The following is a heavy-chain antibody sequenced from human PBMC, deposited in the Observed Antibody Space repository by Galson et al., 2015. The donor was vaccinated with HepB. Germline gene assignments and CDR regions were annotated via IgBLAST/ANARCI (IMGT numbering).Heavy chain of an antibody. V-gene: IGHV3-48*02. CDR3: ARSKWIEAAECSH. CDR2: IDSSGSTI. Sequence: SLRLSCAASGSSISFYSMNWVRQAPGKGLEWISYIDSSGSTISYPDSVKGRFTVSRDNAKNLLYLQMNSLRDEDTAVYYCARSKWIEAAECSHWGQGTLVTVSS. D-gene: IGHD6-13*01. J-gene: IGHJ4*02. CDR1: GSSISFYS.